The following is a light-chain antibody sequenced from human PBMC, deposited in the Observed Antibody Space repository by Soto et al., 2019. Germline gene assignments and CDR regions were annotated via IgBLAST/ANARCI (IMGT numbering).Light chain of an antibody. CDR3: QQYGSSPRT. V-gene: IGKV3-15*01. Sequence: EILMTHSPATLSVXPGEIXXLXXXASQSVSSNLAWYQQKPGQAPRLLIYGASTRATGIPARFSGSGSGTEFTLTISRLEPEDFAVYYCQQYGSSPRTFGQGTKVDI. CDR1: QSVSSN. J-gene: IGKJ1*01. CDR2: GAS.